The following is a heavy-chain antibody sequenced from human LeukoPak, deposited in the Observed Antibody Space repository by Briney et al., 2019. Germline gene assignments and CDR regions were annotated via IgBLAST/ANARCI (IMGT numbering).Heavy chain of an antibody. D-gene: IGHD3-16*02. Sequence: SQTLSLTCTVSGGSIGRGDYYWSWIRQPPGKGLEWIGYIYFSGSTTYTPSLKSRVTISLDMSKNQFSLKLSSVTAADTAVYFCARAETYYDYVWGSYRSTWFDPWGQGTLVTVSS. CDR3: ARAETYYDYVWGSYRSTWFDP. J-gene: IGHJ5*02. CDR1: GGSIGRGDYY. V-gene: IGHV4-30-4*01. CDR2: IYFSGST.